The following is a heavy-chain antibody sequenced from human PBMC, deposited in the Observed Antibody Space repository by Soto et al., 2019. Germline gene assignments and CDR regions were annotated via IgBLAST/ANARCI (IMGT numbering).Heavy chain of an antibody. CDR2: ISSNSAYI. D-gene: IGHD3-9*01. J-gene: IGHJ6*02. Sequence: PGGSLRLSCAASGFTFRSFTMNWVRQAPGKXPEWVSTISSNSAYIYYTDALRGRFTISRDNAKNTLYLQMNSLRAEDTAVYYCARGLPYYDILTGWDYYYYGMDVWGQGTTVTVSS. CDR1: GFTFRSFT. V-gene: IGHV3-21*01. CDR3: ARGLPYYDILTGWDYYYYGMDV.